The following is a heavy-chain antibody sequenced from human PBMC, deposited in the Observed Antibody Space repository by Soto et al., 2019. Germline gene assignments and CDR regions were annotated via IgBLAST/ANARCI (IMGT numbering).Heavy chain of an antibody. V-gene: IGHV5-51*01. CDR3: ARQDGSGIYYFDS. Sequence: GESLKISCKVSGYSFSIYWIAWVRHMPGKGLEWMGIIYPGDSDTRYSPSLQGQVTISADKSINTAYLQWSSLKALDTAMYYCARQDGSGIYYFDSWGHGTLVTVS. D-gene: IGHD3-10*01. CDR2: IYPGDSDT. J-gene: IGHJ4*01. CDR1: GYSFSIYW.